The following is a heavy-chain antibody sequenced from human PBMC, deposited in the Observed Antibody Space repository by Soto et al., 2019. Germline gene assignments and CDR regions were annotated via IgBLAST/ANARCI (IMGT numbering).Heavy chain of an antibody. J-gene: IGHJ5*02. CDR2: ISYDGGNT. D-gene: IGHD4-17*01. CDR1: GFTFGRFG. CDR3: AKAIRANLDDYGDYDWFDP. V-gene: IGHV3-30*18. Sequence: QVQLVESGGGVVQPGRSLRLSCAASGFTFGRFGMHWVRQAPGEGLEWVTVISYDGGNTEYAASVKGRFTVSRDNSKNTLYLQMNSLRAEDTAFYFCAKAIRANLDDYGDYDWFDPWGQGTLVIVSS.